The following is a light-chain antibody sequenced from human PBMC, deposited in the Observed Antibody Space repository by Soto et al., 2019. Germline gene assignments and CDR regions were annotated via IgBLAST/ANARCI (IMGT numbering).Light chain of an antibody. CDR2: GDH. CDR3: AAWDDSLNGLV. Sequence: QSVLTQPPSASGTPGQRVTISCSGSRSNIGGHSVNWYQQLPGTAPKLLIYGDHERAAGVPDRISASKSGTSASLAISGLLPEDKADYYCAAWDDSLNGLVFGGGTKLTVL. J-gene: IGLJ2*01. V-gene: IGLV1-44*01. CDR1: RSNIGGHS.